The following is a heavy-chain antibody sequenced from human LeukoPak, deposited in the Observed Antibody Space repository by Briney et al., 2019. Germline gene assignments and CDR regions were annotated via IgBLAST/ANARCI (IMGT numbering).Heavy chain of an antibody. CDR2: IRSNSDGGTI. J-gene: IGHJ5*02. V-gene: IGHV3-15*07. CDR1: GFTFSNAW. D-gene: IGHD3-22*01. Sequence: PGGSLRLSCATSGFTFSNAWMNWVRQAPGKGLEWVGRIRSNSDGGTIDYAAPVKGRFALSRDDSKNTLYLQMNSLQTEDTAVYYCATDFYDTTWGQGTLVTVSS. CDR3: ATDFYDTT.